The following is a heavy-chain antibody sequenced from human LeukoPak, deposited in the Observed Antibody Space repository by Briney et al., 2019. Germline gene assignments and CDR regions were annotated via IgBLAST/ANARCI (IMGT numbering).Heavy chain of an antibody. Sequence: PSETLSLTCSVSGGFNTHYYWSWMRQPPGKGLEWIGYFYHSASTNYNPSLKSRVTISVDTSKNHFSLKLSSVTAADTAVYYCARAGPSTVTLDHWGQGTQVTVSS. CDR3: ARAGPSTVTLDH. V-gene: IGHV4-59*01. D-gene: IGHD4-17*01. J-gene: IGHJ4*02. CDR2: FYHSAST. CDR1: GGFNTHYY.